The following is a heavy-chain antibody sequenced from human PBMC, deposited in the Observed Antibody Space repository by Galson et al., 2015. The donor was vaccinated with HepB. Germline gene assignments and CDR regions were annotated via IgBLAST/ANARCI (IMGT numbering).Heavy chain of an antibody. CDR2: ISSSSSYI. Sequence: SLRLSCAASGFIFNSYTIHWVRQAPGEGLEWVSSISSSSSYIYYADSLKGRLTISRDNAKDSLYLEMNSLRVEDTAMYYCAREDRNVAARRGGYGWFDYWGQGTLVTVST. V-gene: IGHV3-21*06. CDR3: AREDRNVAARRGGYGWFDY. D-gene: IGHD6-6*01. J-gene: IGHJ4*02. CDR1: GFIFNSYT.